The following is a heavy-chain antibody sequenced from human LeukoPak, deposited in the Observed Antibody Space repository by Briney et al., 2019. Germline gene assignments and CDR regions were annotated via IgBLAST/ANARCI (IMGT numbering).Heavy chain of an antibody. J-gene: IGHJ4*02. Sequence: GESLKISCKGSGYSFSSYWFAWVRQMPGKGLEWMGIIYPGDSDTRYSPSFQGQVTISADKSISTAYPQWSSLKASDTAMYYCARPAYSSSSLFDYWGQGTLVTVSS. D-gene: IGHD6-6*01. CDR2: IYPGDSDT. V-gene: IGHV5-51*01. CDR1: GYSFSSYW. CDR3: ARPAYSSSSLFDY.